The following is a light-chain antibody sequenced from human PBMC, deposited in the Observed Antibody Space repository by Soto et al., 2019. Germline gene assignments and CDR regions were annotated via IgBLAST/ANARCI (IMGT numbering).Light chain of an antibody. CDR3: SSCASSSTPYA. V-gene: IGLV2-14*01. CDR2: DVS. J-gene: IGLJ1*01. CDR1: NSDVDDYNY. Sequence: QSALTQPASVSGSPGQSITISCTGTNSDVDDYNYVSWYQQHPGKAPKLLIYDVSNRPSGVSNRFSGSKSGNTASLTISGLQAEDEADYYCSSCASSSTPYAFGTGTKVTVL.